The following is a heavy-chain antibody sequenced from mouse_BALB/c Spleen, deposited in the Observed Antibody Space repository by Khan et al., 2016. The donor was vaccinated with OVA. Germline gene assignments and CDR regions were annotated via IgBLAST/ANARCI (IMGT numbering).Heavy chain of an antibody. CDR2: ISCSGRT. D-gene: IGHD1-1*01. CDR1: GYSITSNYA. Sequence: EVKLEVSGPGLVKPSQSLSLTCTVTGYSITSNYAWNWIRQFPGNKLEWMGYISCSGRTSYIPSLKSRISITRDTSKNQFFLQLNSVTTEDTATYYCARGNYYGYAMDYWGQGTSVTVSS. J-gene: IGHJ4*01. V-gene: IGHV3-2*02. CDR3: ARGNYYGYAMDY.